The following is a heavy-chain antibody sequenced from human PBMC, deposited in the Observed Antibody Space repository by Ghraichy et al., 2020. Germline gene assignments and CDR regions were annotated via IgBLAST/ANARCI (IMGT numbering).Heavy chain of an antibody. J-gene: IGHJ5*02. D-gene: IGHD3-9*01. V-gene: IGHV4-39*01. CDR1: GGSISSSSYY. CDR3: ARHYYDILTGYGYGSSNWFDP. CDR2: IYYSGST. Sequence: TLSLTCTVSGGSISSSSYYWGWIRQPPGKGLEWIGSIYYSGSTYYNPSLKSRVTISVDTSKNQFSLKLSSVTAADTAVYYCARHYYDILTGYGYGSSNWFDPWGQGTLVTVSS.